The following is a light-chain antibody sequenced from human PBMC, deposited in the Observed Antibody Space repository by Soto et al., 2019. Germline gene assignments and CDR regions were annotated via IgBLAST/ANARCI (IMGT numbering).Light chain of an antibody. CDR2: EDT. CDR1: SSDVGNYNL. CDR3: CSYAHSSTYV. Sequence: QSVLTQPASVSGSPGQSITISCTGTSSDVGNYNLVSWYQQHPGKAPKLIIYEDTKRPSGVSNRFSGSKSGNTASLTIYGIEHEDEADYYCCSYAHSSTYVIGTGTKVXVL. V-gene: IGLV2-23*01. J-gene: IGLJ1*01.